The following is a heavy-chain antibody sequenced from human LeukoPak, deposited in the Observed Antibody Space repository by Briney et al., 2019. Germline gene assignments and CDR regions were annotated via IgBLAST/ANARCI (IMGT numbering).Heavy chain of an antibody. CDR3: ARVGSSTMIFDY. D-gene: IGHD2-2*01. CDR1: GYTFTVYY. V-gene: IGHV1-18*04. CDR2: ISAYNGNT. J-gene: IGHJ4*02. Sequence: EASVKVSCKASGYTFTVYYMHWVRQAPGQGLEWMGWISAYNGNTNYAQKLQGRVTMTTDTSTSTAYMELRSLRSDDTAVYYCARVGSSTMIFDYWGQGTLVTVSS.